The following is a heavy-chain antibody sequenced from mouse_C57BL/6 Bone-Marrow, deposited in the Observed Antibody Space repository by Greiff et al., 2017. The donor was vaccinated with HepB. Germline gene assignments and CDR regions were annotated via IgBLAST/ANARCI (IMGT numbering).Heavy chain of an antibody. D-gene: IGHD2-5*01. V-gene: IGHV1-81*01. CDR1: GYTFTSYG. CDR2: IYPRSGNT. Sequence: QVQLQQSGAELARPGASVKLSCKASGYTFTSYGISWVKQRTGQGLEWIGEIYPRSGNTYYNEKFKGKATLTADKSSSTAYMELRSLTSEDSAVYFCGAGKRYSNYLAWFAYWGQGTLVTVSA. J-gene: IGHJ3*01. CDR3: GAGKRYSNYLAWFAY.